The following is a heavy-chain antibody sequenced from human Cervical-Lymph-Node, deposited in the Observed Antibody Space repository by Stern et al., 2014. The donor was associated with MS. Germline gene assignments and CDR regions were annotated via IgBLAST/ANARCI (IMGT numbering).Heavy chain of an antibody. D-gene: IGHD6-25*01. CDR3: VREGIASAGYYYYYGMDV. Sequence: VQLVESGGGLVKPGGSLRLSCTASGFTFSDHYMSWVRQAPGKGLEWLSYISSHGNNTYYSDAVKGPITMSKDKATNTLSLQLHSLRVDGTAVYYCVREGIASAGYYYYYGMDVWGLGTTVIVSS. CDR2: ISSHGNNT. CDR1: GFTFSDHY. J-gene: IGHJ6*02. V-gene: IGHV3-11*01.